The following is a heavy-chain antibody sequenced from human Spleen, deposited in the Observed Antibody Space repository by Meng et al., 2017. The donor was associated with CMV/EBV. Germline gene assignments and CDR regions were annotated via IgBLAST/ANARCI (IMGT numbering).Heavy chain of an antibody. V-gene: IGHV3-21*01. Sequence: GGSLRLSCAASGFTFSSYSMNWFRQAPGKGLEWFSSISISSSYIYNAGSLKGRFTISRDNAKNSLYLQMNSLRAEDTAVYYCSRVLIYYYDSSGSWGQGTLVTVSS. CDR1: GFTFSSYS. CDR2: ISISSSYI. J-gene: IGHJ5*02. CDR3: SRVLIYYYDSSGS. D-gene: IGHD3-22*01.